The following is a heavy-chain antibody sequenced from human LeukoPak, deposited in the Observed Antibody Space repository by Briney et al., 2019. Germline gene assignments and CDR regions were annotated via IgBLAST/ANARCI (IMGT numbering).Heavy chain of an antibody. CDR3: ATEGGPPIERY. D-gene: IGHD2-15*01. Sequence: RAGGSLRLSCAASGLTFSSHWMHWVRQAPGKGLVWVSRITNDGSSTTYADSVKGRFTISRDNSKNTLFLQMNSLRAEDTAVYYCATEGGPPIERYWGQGTLVTVSS. J-gene: IGHJ4*02. CDR2: ITNDGSST. CDR1: GLTFSSHW. V-gene: IGHV3-74*01.